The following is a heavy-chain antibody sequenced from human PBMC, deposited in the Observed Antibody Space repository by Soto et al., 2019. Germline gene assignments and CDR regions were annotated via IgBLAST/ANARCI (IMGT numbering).Heavy chain of an antibody. CDR1: GGIFSTYA. CDR3: ARDRDDDGSGNYYNRIDF. Sequence: QVQLVQSGAEVKKPGSSVKVSCKASGGIFSTYAISWLRQAPGQGLEWMGGIIPIFGTPNYAQKFQGRVTITADESTSTAYKGLSRLRSEDTAVYYCARDRDDDGSGNYYNRIDFWGQGTLVTVSS. V-gene: IGHV1-69*01. CDR2: IIPIFGTP. J-gene: IGHJ4*02. D-gene: IGHD3-10*01.